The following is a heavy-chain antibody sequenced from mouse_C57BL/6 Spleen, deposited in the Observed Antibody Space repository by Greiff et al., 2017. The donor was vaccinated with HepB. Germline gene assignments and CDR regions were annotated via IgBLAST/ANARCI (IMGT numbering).Heavy chain of an antibody. J-gene: IGHJ2*01. V-gene: IGHV3-6*01. CDR2: ISYDGSN. D-gene: IGHD2-4*01. CDR3: ASDDYYYFDY. Sequence: VQLKESGPGLVKPSQSLSLTCSVTGYSITSGYYWNWIRQFPGNKLEWMGYISYDGSNNYNPSLKNRISITRDTSKNQFFLKLNSVTTEDTATYYCASDDYYYFDYWGQGTTLTVSS. CDR1: GYSITSGYY.